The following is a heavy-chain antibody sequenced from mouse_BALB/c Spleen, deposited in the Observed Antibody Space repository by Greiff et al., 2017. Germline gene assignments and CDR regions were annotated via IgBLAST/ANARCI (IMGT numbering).Heavy chain of an antibody. Sequence: VKLMESGPGLVAPSQSLSITCTVSGFSLTSYGVHWVRQPPGKGLEWLGVIWAGGSTNYNSALMSRLSISKDNSKSQVFLKMNSLQTYDTAMYYCARDGTTALAYWGQGTLVTVSA. D-gene: IGHD1-2*01. CDR2: IWAGGST. CDR1: GFSLTSYG. CDR3: ARDGTTALAY. V-gene: IGHV2-9*02. J-gene: IGHJ3*01.